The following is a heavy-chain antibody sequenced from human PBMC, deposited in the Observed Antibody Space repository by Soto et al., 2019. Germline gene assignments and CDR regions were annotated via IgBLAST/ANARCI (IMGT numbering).Heavy chain of an antibody. D-gene: IGHD1-7*01. CDR2: INPNSGGT. CDR3: ASPGAPTETTVYYYGMDV. J-gene: IGHJ6*02. CDR1: GYTFTGYY. V-gene: IGHV1-2*02. Sequence: QVQLVQSGAEVKKPGASVKVSCKASGYTFTGYYMPWVRQAPGQGLEWMGWINPNSGGTNYAQKFQGSVTMTRDTSISPAYMALSRLRSDDTAVYYCASPGAPTETTVYYYGMDVWGQGTTVTVSS.